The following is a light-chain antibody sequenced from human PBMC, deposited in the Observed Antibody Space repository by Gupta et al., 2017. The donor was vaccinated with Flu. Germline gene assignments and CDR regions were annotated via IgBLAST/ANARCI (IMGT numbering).Light chain of an antibody. CDR1: QSVSRTY. CDR3: QQGCSSPAT. J-gene: IGKJ4*01. V-gene: IGKV3-20*01. Sequence: EIVLTQSPVTLSLSPGERATPSCRASQSVSRTYLTWYQQKPGQAPRLLIYAASSSATGVPDRFSGSRSGTEFTLTISRLEPEDCAIYYCQQGCSSPATFGGGTKVEIK. CDR2: AAS.